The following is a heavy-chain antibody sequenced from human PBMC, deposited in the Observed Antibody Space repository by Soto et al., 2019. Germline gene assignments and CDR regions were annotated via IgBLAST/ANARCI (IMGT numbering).Heavy chain of an antibody. D-gene: IGHD4-17*01. CDR2: ISGSGGST. J-gene: IGHJ6*03. V-gene: IGHV3-23*01. CDR1: GFTFSSYA. CDR3: AKVLSPTVTTYYMDV. Sequence: GGSLRLSCAASGFTFSSYAMSWVRQAPGKGLEWVSAISGSGGSTYYADSVKGRFTISRDNSKNTLYLQMNSLRAEDTAVYYCAKVLSPTVTTYYMDVWGKGTTVTVSS.